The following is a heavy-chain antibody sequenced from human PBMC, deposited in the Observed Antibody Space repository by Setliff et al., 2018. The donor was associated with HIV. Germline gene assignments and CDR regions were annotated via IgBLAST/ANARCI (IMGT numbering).Heavy chain of an antibody. V-gene: IGHV4-34*01. CDR2: INHSGST. Sequence: KASETLSLTCAVYGGSFSGYYWSWIRQPPGKGLEWIGEINHSGSTNYNPSLKSRVTISVDTSKNQFSLKLSSVTAADTVVYYCARGKGSGWYLRFDYWGQGTLVTVSS. D-gene: IGHD6-19*01. J-gene: IGHJ4*02. CDR3: ARGKGSGWYLRFDY. CDR1: GGSFSGYY.